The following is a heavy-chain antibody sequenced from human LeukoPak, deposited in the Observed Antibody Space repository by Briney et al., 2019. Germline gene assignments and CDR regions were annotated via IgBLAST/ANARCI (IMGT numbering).Heavy chain of an antibody. V-gene: IGHV4-59*01. CDR3: ARGVGAAGSIDI. CDR2: IYYRGST. CDR1: GGSISRDY. J-gene: IGHJ3*02. Sequence: PSETLSLTCTVSGGSISRDYWNWIRPPPGKGLEWIGYIYYRGSTNYNPSLKSRVSISVHTSKKQFSLKVSSVTTADTAIYYCARGVGAAGSIDIWGQGTMVTVSS. D-gene: IGHD6-13*01.